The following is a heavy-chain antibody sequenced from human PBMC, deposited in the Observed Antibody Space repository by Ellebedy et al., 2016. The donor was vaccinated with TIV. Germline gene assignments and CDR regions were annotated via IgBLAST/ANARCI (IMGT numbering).Heavy chain of an antibody. CDR3: ARKLVDC. CDR2: IYSGGST. D-gene: IGHD1-1*01. CDR1: EFTVSSNY. J-gene: IGHJ4*02. Sequence: GESLKISCAASEFTVSSNYMSWVRQAPGKGLEWVSVIYSGGSTYYADSVKGRFTISRDNSKNSLYLQMNSLRAEDTAVYYCARKLVDCWGQGTLVTVSS. V-gene: IGHV3-53*01.